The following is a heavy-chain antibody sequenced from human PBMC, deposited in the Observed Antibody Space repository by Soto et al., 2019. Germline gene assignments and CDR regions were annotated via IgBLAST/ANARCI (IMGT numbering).Heavy chain of an antibody. CDR2: IIPIFGTA. CDR3: ARSPYDHYDSSGYYYYFDY. Sequence: SVKVSGKASGGTFSSYAISWVRQAPGQGLEWMGGIIPIFGTANYAQKFQGRVTITADESTSTAYMELSSLRSEDTAVYYCARSPYDHYDSSGYYYYFDYWGQGTLVTVSS. CDR1: GGTFSSYA. V-gene: IGHV1-69*13. D-gene: IGHD3-22*01. J-gene: IGHJ4*02.